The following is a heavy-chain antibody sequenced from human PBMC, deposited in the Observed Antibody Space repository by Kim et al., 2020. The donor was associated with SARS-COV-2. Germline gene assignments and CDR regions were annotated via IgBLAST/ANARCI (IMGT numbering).Heavy chain of an antibody. CDR2: ISGSGGST. V-gene: IGHV3-23*01. J-gene: IGHJ6*02. Sequence: GGSLRLSCAASGFTFSSYAMSWVRQAPGKGLEWVSAISGSGGSTYYADSVKGRFTISRDNSKNTLYLQMNSLRAEDTAVYYCAKHGQVNRTQKRGYSYGYGMDVWGQGTTVTVSS. D-gene: IGHD5-18*01. CDR1: GFTFSSYA. CDR3: AKHGQVNRTQKRGYSYGYGMDV.